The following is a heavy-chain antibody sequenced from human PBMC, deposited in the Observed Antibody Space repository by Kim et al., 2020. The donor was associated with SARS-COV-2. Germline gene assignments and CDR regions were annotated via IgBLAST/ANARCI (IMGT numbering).Heavy chain of an antibody. J-gene: IGHJ4*02. V-gene: IGHV3-23*01. Sequence: AEAVKGRFTSSRDNSKITLYLQMNSLRAGDTAVYYCAKDPSNYYDSSGYWGQGTLVTVSS. CDR3: AKDPSNYYDSSGY. D-gene: IGHD3-22*01.